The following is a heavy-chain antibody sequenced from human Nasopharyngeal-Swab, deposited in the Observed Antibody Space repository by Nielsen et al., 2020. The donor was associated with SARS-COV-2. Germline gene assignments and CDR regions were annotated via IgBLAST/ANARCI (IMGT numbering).Heavy chain of an antibody. CDR2: ISGSDHTT. Sequence: GGSLRLSCAASGFTFRSYAISWVRQAPGKGLEWVSVISGSDHTTYYADSVKGRFTISRDNSKNTVNLQTNSLRVEDTAIYYCAKDRDSGDDSDDYYHYYGMDVWGQGTTVTVFS. D-gene: IGHD5-12*01. CDR1: GFTFRSYA. CDR3: AKDRDSGDDSDDYYHYYGMDV. J-gene: IGHJ6*02. V-gene: IGHV3-23*01.